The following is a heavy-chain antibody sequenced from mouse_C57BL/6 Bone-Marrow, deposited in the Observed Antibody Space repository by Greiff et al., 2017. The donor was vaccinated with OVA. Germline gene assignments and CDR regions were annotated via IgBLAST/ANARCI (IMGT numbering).Heavy chain of an antibody. V-gene: IGHV1-81*01. J-gene: IGHJ2*01. CDR3: ARGYDYGYYFDY. CDR1: GYTFTSYG. CDR2: IYPRSGNT. Sequence: VQLQQSGAELARPGASVKLSCKASGYTFTSYGISWVKQRTGQGLEWIGEIYPRSGNTYYNEKFKGKATLTADKSSSTAYMELRSLTSEDSAVYFCARGYDYGYYFDYWGQGTTRTVSS. D-gene: IGHD2-4*01.